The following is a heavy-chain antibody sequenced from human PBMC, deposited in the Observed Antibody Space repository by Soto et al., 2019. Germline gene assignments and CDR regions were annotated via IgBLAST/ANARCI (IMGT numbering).Heavy chain of an antibody. CDR3: ARGVAPYYFDS. D-gene: IGHD2-15*01. J-gene: IGHJ4*02. V-gene: IGHV1-3*05. CDR1: GCTFTSYA. CDR2: INAGNGNT. Sequence: QVQLVQSGAEEKKPGASVKVSCKASGCTFTSYAMHWVRQAPGQRLEWMGWINAGNGNTKYSQKFQGRVTITRDTSASTAYMELSSMRSEDTAVYCCARGVAPYYFDSWGQGTLVTVSS.